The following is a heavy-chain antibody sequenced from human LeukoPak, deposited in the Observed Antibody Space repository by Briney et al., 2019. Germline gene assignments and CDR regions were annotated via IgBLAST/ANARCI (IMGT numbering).Heavy chain of an antibody. CDR2: IYYISNT. CDR1: GAPVCSAGYY. D-gene: IGHD1-26*01. J-gene: IGHJ4*02. CDR3: ARTQSQSGSYRYYFGY. V-gene: IGHV4-61*08. Sequence: PSETLSLTCTVSGAPVCSAGYYWSWIRQPPGGGLGWIGYIYYISNTNYNPSLKSRVTMSLDPSKNQFSLKLNSVTAADTAVYYCARTQSQSGSYRYYFGYWGQGTLVTVSS.